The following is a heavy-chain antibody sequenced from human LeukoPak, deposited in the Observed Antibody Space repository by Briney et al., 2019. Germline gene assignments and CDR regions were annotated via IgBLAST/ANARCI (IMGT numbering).Heavy chain of an antibody. Sequence: GGSLRLSCAASGFTFSNYEMGWVRQAPGKGLEWVSYISSSASSIHYADSVKGRFTISRDNAKNSLYLQMNSLRAEDTAVYYCARAKVGALDYWGQGTLVTVSS. D-gene: IGHD1-26*01. CDR1: GFTFSNYE. CDR3: ARAKVGALDY. V-gene: IGHV3-48*03. J-gene: IGHJ4*02. CDR2: ISSSASSI.